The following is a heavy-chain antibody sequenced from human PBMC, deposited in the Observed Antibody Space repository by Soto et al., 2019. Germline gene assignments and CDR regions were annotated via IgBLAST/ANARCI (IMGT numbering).Heavy chain of an antibody. Sequence: QVQLVESGGGVVQPGRSLRLSCAVSGFTVSTYGMHWVRQAPGKGLEWVAVISRDGGTKYYADSVKGRFTISRDNSRNTLFLEMNSLRSEDVAVYYCTGEVASGYWGEGTLVTVSS. D-gene: IGHD2-8*02. CDR3: TGEVASGY. J-gene: IGHJ4*02. CDR1: GFTVSTYG. CDR2: ISRDGGTK. V-gene: IGHV3-30*03.